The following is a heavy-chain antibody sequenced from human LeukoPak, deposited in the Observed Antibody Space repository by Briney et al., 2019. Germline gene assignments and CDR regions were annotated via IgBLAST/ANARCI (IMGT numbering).Heavy chain of an antibody. Sequence: SETLSLTCTVSGGSIRSYYWSWIRPPTGKGLEWIGYIYYSGSTNYNPSLKSRVSISVDTSKNQFSLKLSSVTAADTAVYYCARTGSTVTMLYPFDHWGQGTLVTVSS. CDR3: ARTGSTVTMLYPFDH. D-gene: IGHD4-17*01. CDR1: GGSIRSYY. V-gene: IGHV4-59*01. J-gene: IGHJ4*02. CDR2: IYYSGST.